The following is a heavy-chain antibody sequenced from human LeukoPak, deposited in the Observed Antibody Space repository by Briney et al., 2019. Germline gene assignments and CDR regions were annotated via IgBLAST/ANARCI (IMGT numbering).Heavy chain of an antibody. CDR3: ARDAYSSGWSTFDY. Sequence: ASVKVSCKASGYTFTGYYMHWVRQAPGQGLEWMGWINPNSGGTNYAQKFQGRVTMTRDTSISTAYMELSRPRSDDTAVYYCARDAYSSGWSTFDYWGQGTLVTVSS. D-gene: IGHD6-19*01. V-gene: IGHV1-2*02. J-gene: IGHJ4*02. CDR1: GYTFTGYY. CDR2: INPNSGGT.